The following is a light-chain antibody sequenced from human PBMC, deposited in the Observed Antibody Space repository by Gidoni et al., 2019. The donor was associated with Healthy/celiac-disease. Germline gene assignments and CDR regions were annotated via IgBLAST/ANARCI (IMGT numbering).Light chain of an antibody. V-gene: IGKV3-20*01. Sequence: IVLTQSPGTLSLSPGERATLSCRASQSVSSSYLAWYQQKPGQAPRLLIYGASSRATGIPDRFSGSGSGTDFTLTISRLEPEDFAVYYCQQYGSSPSTFGPXTKVDIK. CDR3: QQYGSSPST. CDR2: GAS. J-gene: IGKJ3*01. CDR1: QSVSSSY.